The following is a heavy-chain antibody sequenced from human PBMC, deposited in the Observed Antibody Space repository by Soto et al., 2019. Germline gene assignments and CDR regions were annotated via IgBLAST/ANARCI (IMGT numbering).Heavy chain of an antibody. J-gene: IGHJ6*02. V-gene: IGHV1-46*01. D-gene: IGHD3-3*01. Sequence: PGESLKISCKGSGYTFTSYYMHWVRQAPGQGLEWMGIINPSSGSTSYAQKFQGRVTMTRDTSTSTVYMELSSLRSEDTAVYYCARDKRGITIFGVVKNLYYYYYGMDVWGQGTTVTVSS. CDR2: INPSSGST. CDR1: GYTFTSYY. CDR3: ARDKRGITIFGVVKNLYYYYYGMDV.